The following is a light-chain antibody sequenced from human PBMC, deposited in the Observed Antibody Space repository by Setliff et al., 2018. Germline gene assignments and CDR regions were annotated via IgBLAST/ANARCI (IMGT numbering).Light chain of an antibody. CDR3: SSYTSSDTGV. Sequence: QSALTQPASVSGSPGQSITISCTGTSIDIDGYNYVSWYQQHPGKVPKLMIYEVTNRPSGVSYRFSGSKSGNTASLTISGLQAEDEADYYCSSYTSSDTGVFGGGTKGTVL. CDR1: SIDIDGYNY. J-gene: IGLJ3*02. V-gene: IGLV2-14*01. CDR2: EVT.